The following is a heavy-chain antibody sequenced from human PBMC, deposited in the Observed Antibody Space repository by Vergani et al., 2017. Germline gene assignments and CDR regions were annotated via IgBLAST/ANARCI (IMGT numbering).Heavy chain of an antibody. J-gene: IGHJ4*02. CDR1: GGTFSSYA. CDR3: ARGDYGDYVLPAPVDY. V-gene: IGHV1-69*01. D-gene: IGHD4-17*01. Sequence: QVQLVQSGAEVKKPGSSVKVSCKASGGTFSSYAISWVRQAPGQGLEWMGGIIPIFGTANYAQKFKGRVTITADESTSTAYMELSSLRAEDTAVYYCARGDYGDYVLPAPVDYWGQGTLVTVSS. CDR2: IIPIFGTA.